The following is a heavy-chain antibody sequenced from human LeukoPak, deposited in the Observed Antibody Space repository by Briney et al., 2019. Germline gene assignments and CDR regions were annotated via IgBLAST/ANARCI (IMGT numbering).Heavy chain of an antibody. CDR3: ARTSGYSYGYGFDY. J-gene: IGHJ4*02. Sequence: KASETLSLTCTVSGGSISSYYWSWIRQPPGKGLEWIGYINYSGSTNYNPSLKSRVTISVDTSKNQFSLKLSSVTAADTAVYYCARTSGYSYGYGFDYWGQGTLVTVSS. V-gene: IGHV4-59*01. CDR1: GGSISSYY. CDR2: INYSGST. D-gene: IGHD5-18*01.